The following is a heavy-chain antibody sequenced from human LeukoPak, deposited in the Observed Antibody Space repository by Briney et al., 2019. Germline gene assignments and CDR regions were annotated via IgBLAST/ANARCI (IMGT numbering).Heavy chain of an antibody. CDR3: ARGHVPSNWFDP. J-gene: IGHJ5*02. Sequence: SSETLSLTCAVSGGSISSGGYSWSWIRQPPGKGLEWIGYIYHSGSTYYNPPLKSRVTISVDRSKNQFSLKLSSVTAADTAVYYCARGHVPSNWFDPWGQGTLVTVSS. D-gene: IGHD2-2*01. V-gene: IGHV4-30-2*01. CDR1: GGSISSGGYS. CDR2: IYHSGST.